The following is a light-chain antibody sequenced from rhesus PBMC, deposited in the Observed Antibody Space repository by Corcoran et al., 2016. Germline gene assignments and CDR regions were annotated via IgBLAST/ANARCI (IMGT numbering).Light chain of an antibody. J-gene: IGLJ1*01. CDR2: EVS. V-gene: IGLV2-32*02. CDR3: CSYAGSNTYM. Sequence: QAALTQPRSVSGSPGPSVTISCTGTSSDVGAYNYVSWYQHIPGTAPQLMISEVSQRPSGVSARFSGSKSGDTASLTISGLQAADEADYYCCSYAGSNTYMFGSGTRLTVL. CDR1: SSDVGAYNY.